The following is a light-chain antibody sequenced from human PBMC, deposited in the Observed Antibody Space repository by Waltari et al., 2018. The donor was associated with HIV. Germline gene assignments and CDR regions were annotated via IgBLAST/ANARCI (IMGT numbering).Light chain of an antibody. V-gene: IGKV3-20*01. CDR1: HGVSSSY. Sequence: EIALTQSPGTLSLSPGERATLSCRTSHGVSSSYLAWYQLKPGRSPRLLIYATSTRATGIPDRFSGSGSGTDCTLTISRLEPEDFAVYFCQQYGSSRTFGQGTKIEIK. J-gene: IGKJ1*01. CDR3: QQYGSSRT. CDR2: ATS.